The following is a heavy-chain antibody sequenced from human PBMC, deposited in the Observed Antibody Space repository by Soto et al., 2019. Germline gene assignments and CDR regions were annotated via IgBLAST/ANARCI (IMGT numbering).Heavy chain of an antibody. CDR2: ISGYNGNT. V-gene: IGHV1-18*01. CDR1: GYTFTTYD. D-gene: IGHD3-16*02. CDR3: AREDYRKLIGLDP. J-gene: IGHJ5*02. Sequence: GASVKVSCKASGYTFTTYDITWVRQAPGQGLEWMGWISGYNGNTKYAQKFQGRVTLSRETSTTTAHMELRNLRSDDTAVYFCAREDYRKLIGLDPWGQGSPVTRSS.